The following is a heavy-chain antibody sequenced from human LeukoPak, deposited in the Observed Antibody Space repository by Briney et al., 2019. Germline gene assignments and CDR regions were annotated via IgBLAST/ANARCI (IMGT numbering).Heavy chain of an antibody. J-gene: IGHJ2*01. CDR3: ARYRRGIVVVPAADWYFDL. V-gene: IGHV4-39*07. CDR2: IYYSGST. Sequence: PSETLSLTCTVSGGSISSSSYYWGWIRQPPGKGLEWIGTIYYSGSTNYNPSLKSRVTISLDKSKNQFSLKLSSVTAADTAVYYCARYRRGIVVVPAADWYFDLWGRGTLVTVSS. CDR1: GGSISSSSYY. D-gene: IGHD2-2*01.